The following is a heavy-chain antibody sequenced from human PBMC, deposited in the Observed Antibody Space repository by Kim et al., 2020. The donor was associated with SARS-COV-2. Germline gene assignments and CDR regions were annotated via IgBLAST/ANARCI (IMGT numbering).Heavy chain of an antibody. J-gene: IGHJ6*02. CDR2: ISYDGSNK. Sequence: GGSLRLSCAASGFTFSSYAMHWVRQAPGKGLEWVAVISYDGSNKYYVDSVKGRFTISRDNSKNTLYLQMNSLRAEDTAVYYCARDQLAAMDVWGQGTTVTVSS. CDR3: ARDQLAAMDV. V-gene: IGHV3-30*04. D-gene: IGHD6-13*01. CDR1: GFTFSSYA.